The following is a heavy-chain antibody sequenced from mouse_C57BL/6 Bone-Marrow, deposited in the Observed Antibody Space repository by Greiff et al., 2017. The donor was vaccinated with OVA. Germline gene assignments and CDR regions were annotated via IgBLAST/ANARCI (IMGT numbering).Heavy chain of an antibody. V-gene: IGHV1-64*01. Sequence: QVQLQQPGAELVKPGASVKLSCKASGYTFTSYWMHWVKQRPGQGLEWIGMIPPNSGSTNYNEKFKSKATLTVDKSSSTAYMQLSSLTSEDSAVYYCGGKGAYWGQGTLVTVSA. CDR1: GYTFTSYW. CDR3: GGKGAY. J-gene: IGHJ3*01. CDR2: IPPNSGST.